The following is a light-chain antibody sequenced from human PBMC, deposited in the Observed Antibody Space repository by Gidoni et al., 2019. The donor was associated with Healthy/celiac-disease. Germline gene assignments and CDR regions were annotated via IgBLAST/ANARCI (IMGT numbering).Light chain of an antibody. J-gene: IGLJ2*01. CDR1: SSDVGGYNY. CDR3: CSYAGSYTLV. V-gene: IGLV2-11*01. CDR2: DVS. Sequence: QSALTHPRSVSGSPGQSVTISCTGTSSDVGGYNYVSWYQQHPGKAPKRMIYDVSKRPSGVPDRFSGSKSGNTASLTISGLQAEDEADYYCCSYAGSYTLVFGGGTKLTVL.